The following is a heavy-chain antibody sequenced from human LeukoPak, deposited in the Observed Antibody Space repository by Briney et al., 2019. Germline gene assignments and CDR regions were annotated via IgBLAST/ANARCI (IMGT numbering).Heavy chain of an antibody. V-gene: IGHV4-39*07. CDR3: ARGVFYTYDSSGSYYFDY. D-gene: IGHD3-22*01. Sequence: SETLSLTCTVSGGSISSSSYYWGWIRQPPGKGLEWIGNIFYSGSTYYNPSLKSRVTISVDTSKNQFSLKLSSVTAADTAVYYCARGVFYTYDSSGSYYFDYWGQGTLVTVSS. CDR2: IFYSGST. CDR1: GGSISSSSYY. J-gene: IGHJ4*02.